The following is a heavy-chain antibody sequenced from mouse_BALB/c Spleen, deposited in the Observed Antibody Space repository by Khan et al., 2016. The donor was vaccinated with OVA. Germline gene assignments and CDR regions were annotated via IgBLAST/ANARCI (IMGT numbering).Heavy chain of an antibody. Sequence: VQLQQSGAELAKPGASVKMSCKASGYTFTNYWMHWVKQRPGQGLDWIGFINPSTDYTEYNQKFKDKATLTADKSTRTAYMQLTRLTSEDSALYYCLARGNTSAWFTYWGQGTLVTVSA. J-gene: IGHJ3*01. V-gene: IGHV1-7*01. CDR3: LARGNTSAWFTY. D-gene: IGHD1-1*01. CDR2: INPSTDYT. CDR1: GYTFTNYW.